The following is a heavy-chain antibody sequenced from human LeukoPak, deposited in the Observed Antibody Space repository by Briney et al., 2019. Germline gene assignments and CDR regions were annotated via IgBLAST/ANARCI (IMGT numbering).Heavy chain of an antibody. CDR1: GDSISSSNCY. Sequence: SETLSLTCTVSGDSISSSNCYWGWIRQPPGKGLEWIGSIYFSGGTYYNPSLKSRVIISVDTSKNHFSLKLSSVTAADTAVYYCARAPNYDFWSGYLDYWGQGTLVTVSS. CDR2: IYFSGGT. V-gene: IGHV4-39*02. D-gene: IGHD3-3*01. CDR3: ARAPNYDFWSGYLDY. J-gene: IGHJ4*02.